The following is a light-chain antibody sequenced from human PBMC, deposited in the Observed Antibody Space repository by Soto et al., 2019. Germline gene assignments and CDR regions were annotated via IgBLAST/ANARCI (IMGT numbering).Light chain of an antibody. CDR1: SGSVSTSYY. V-gene: IGLV8-61*01. CDR2: NTD. Sequence: QAVVTQEPSFSVSPGGTVTLTCGLSSGSVSTSYYPSWYQQSPGQAPRTLIYNTDTRSFGVPDRFSGSILGNKAALTITGAQADDECDYYCVRYVGSGISVFGGGTKLTVL. J-gene: IGLJ2*01. CDR3: VRYVGSGISV.